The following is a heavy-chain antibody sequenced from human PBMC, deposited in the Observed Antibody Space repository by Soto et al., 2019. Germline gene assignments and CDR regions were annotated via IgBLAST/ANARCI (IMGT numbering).Heavy chain of an antibody. CDR3: ARAIGGFDH. V-gene: IGHV1-3*04. J-gene: IGHJ4*02. CDR2: INTGNGNT. Sequence: ASVKVSCKASGYTFSSYTMHWVRQAPGQRLEWMGWINTGNGNTKYSQKFQGRVTFSRDTSASTAYMELSSLGSEDTAVYYCARAIGGFDHWDQGSLVTVS. D-gene: IGHD2-15*01. CDR1: GYTFSSYT.